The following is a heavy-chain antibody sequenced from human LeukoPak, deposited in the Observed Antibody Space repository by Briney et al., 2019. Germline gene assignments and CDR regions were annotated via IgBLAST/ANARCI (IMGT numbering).Heavy chain of an antibody. J-gene: IGHJ4*02. V-gene: IGHV3-21*01. CDR1: GFTFSSYS. CDR2: ISSSSSYI. Sequence: PGGSLRLSCAASGFTFSSYSMNWVRQAPGKGLEWVSSISSSSSYIYYADSVKGRFTISRDNAKNSLYLQMNSLRAEDTAVYYCARGGLDHGDYPVDYWGQGTLVTVSS. D-gene: IGHD4-17*01. CDR3: ARGGLDHGDYPVDY.